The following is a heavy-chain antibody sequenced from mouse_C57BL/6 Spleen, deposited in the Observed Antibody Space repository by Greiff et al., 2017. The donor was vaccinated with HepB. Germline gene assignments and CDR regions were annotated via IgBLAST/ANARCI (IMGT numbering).Heavy chain of an antibody. Sequence: QVQLKQPGAELVKPGASVKLSCKASGYTFTSYWMHWVKQRPGQGLEWIGMIHPNSGSTNYNEKFKSKATLTVDKSSSTAYMQLSSLTSEDSAVYYCARSSTWYFDVWGTGTTVTVSS. J-gene: IGHJ1*03. CDR3: ARSSTWYFDV. CDR1: GYTFTSYW. D-gene: IGHD5-1*01. V-gene: IGHV1-64*01. CDR2: IHPNSGST.